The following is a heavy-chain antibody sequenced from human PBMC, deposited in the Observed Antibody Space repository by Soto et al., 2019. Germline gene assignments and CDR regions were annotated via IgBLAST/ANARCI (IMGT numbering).Heavy chain of an antibody. CDR3: AKAVIEGHRAYDSSGYYYGPRNNWFDP. CDR2: ISGSGGST. J-gene: IGHJ5*02. CDR1: GFTFSSYA. V-gene: IGHV3-23*01. Sequence: GGSLRLSCAASGFTFSSYAMSWVRQAPGKGLEWVSAISGSGGSTYYADSVKGRFTISRDNSKNTRYLQMNSLRAEDTAVYYCAKAVIEGHRAYDSSGYYYGPRNNWFDPWGQGTLVTVSS. D-gene: IGHD3-22*01.